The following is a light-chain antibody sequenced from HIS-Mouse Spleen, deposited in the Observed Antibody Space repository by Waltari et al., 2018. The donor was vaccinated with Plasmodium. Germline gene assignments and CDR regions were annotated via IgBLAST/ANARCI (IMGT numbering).Light chain of an antibody. CDR2: GKN. Sequence: SSELTQDPAVSVALGQTVRITCQGDSLRSYYASWYQQQPGQAPVLVIYGKNNRTSGIPDRFSGSSSRNTASLTITGAQAEDEADYYCNSRDSSGTHGVFGGGTKLTVL. CDR3: NSRDSSGTHGV. J-gene: IGLJ2*01. V-gene: IGLV3-19*01. CDR1: SLRSYY.